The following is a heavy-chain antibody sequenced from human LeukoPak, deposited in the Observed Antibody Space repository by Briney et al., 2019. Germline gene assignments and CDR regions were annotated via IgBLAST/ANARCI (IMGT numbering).Heavy chain of an antibody. V-gene: IGHV3-11*01. CDR1: GFTFSDYY. CDR2: ISLSGSTT. D-gene: IGHD6-19*01. CDR3: ARQIAVSGLFDL. J-gene: IGHJ4*02. Sequence: PGGSLTLSCAASGFTFSDYYMSWIRQAPGRGLEWISYISLSGSTTHYADSVKGRFTISRDNARSSLYLHMNSVRVEDTAVYYCARQIAVSGLFDLWGQGALVTVSS.